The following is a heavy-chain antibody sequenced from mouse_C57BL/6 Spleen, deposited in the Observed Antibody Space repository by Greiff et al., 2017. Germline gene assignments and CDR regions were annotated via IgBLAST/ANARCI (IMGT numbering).Heavy chain of an antibody. Sequence: VQLQQPGAELVKPGASVKLSCKASGYTFTSYWMHWVKQRPGRGLGWIGRIDPNSGGTKYNEKFKSKATLPVDKPSSTAYMQLSSLTSEDSAVYYGARDEVFAYWGQGTLVTVSA. D-gene: IGHD2-14*01. CDR1: GYTFTSYW. CDR3: ARDEVFAY. J-gene: IGHJ3*01. V-gene: IGHV1-72*01. CDR2: IDPNSGGT.